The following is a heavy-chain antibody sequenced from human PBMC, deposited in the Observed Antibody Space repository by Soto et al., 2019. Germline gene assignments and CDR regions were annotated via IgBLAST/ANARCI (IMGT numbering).Heavy chain of an antibody. CDR1: GGSVSSGSYY. J-gene: IGHJ4*02. CDR3: ARDRVGSFDD. Sequence: SETLSLTCTVSGGSVSSGSYYWSWIRQPPGKGLEWIGYIYYSGSTNYNPSLKSRVTIYVDTSKNQFSLKLNSVTAADTAVYYCARDRVGSFDDWGQGTRVTVSS. D-gene: IGHD1-26*01. CDR2: IYYSGST. V-gene: IGHV4-61*01.